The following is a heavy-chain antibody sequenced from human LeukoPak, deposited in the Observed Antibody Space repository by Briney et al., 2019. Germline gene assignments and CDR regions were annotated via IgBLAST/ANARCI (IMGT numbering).Heavy chain of an antibody. V-gene: IGHV4-59*11. J-gene: IGHJ6*03. Sequence: SETLSLTCTVSSGSIRSQHWSWIRQPPGKGQEWIGFISYSGTTYYNPSLESRVTISRDTSRNQFSLKLSSVTAADTAVYYCTRVRNGGDHYYMEVWGKGTTVTVSS. CDR2: ISYSGTT. CDR1: SGSIRSQH. CDR3: TRVRNGGDHYYMEV. D-gene: IGHD3-16*01.